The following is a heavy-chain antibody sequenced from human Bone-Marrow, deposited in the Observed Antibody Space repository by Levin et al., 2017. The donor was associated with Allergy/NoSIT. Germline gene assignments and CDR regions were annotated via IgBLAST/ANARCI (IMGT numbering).Heavy chain of an antibody. CDR3: ARGPYFLRLLEWLSVLPRRNWFDP. V-gene: IGHV4-34*01. D-gene: IGHD3-3*01. Sequence: SSETLSLTCAVYGGSFSGYYWSWIRQPPGKGLEWIGEINHSGSTNYNPSLKSRVTISVDTSKNQFSLKLRSVTAAETAMYYCARGPYFLRLLEWLSVLPRRNWFDPWGQGTLVTVSS. CDR1: GGSFSGYY. J-gene: IGHJ5*02. CDR2: INHSGST.